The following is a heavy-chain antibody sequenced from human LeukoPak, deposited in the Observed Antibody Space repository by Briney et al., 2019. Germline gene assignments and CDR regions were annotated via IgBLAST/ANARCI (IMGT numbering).Heavy chain of an antibody. CDR3: AKGSSRIAAAGVFDY. D-gene: IGHD6-13*01. CDR1: GFTFSSYA. J-gene: IGHJ4*02. V-gene: IGHV3-23*01. Sequence: GGSLRLSCAASGFTFSSYAMSWVRQAPGKGLEWVSAISGSGGSTYYADSVKGRFTISRDNSKNTLYLQMNSLRAEDTAVCYCAKGSSRIAAAGVFDYWGQGTLVTVSS. CDR2: ISGSGGST.